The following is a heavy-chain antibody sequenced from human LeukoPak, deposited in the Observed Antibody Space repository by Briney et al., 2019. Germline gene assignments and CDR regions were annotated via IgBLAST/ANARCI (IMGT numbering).Heavy chain of an antibody. V-gene: IGHV1-8*01. D-gene: IGHD3-10*01. CDR1: GYTFTSYD. J-gene: IGHJ4*02. CDR2: MNPNNGNT. CDR3: ARRSRSYGSGNIGGY. Sequence: ASVKVSCKASGYTFTSYDINWVRQATGQGLEWMGWMNPNNGNTGYAQKFQGRVTMTRNTSISTAYMELSSLRSEDTAVYYCARRSRSYGSGNIGGYWGQGTLVTVSS.